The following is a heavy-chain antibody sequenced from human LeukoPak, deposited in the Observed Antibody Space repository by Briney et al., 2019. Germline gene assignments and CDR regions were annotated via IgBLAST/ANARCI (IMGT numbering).Heavy chain of an antibody. Sequence: SETLSLTCTVSGGSISRYYWSWIRQPPGKGLEWIGYKDYSGSTNYNRSLKSRVTISVDTSKNQFSLKLSSVTAADTAVYYCVRPDDNSFDFWGQGTMVTVSS. J-gene: IGHJ3*01. D-gene: IGHD3-9*01. CDR3: VRPDDNSFDF. V-gene: IGHV4-59*08. CDR2: KDYSGST. CDR1: GGSISRYY.